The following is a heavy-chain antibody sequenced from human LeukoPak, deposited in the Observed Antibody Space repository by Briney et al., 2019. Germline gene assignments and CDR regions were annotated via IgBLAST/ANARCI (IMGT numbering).Heavy chain of an antibody. CDR2: INHSGST. V-gene: IGHV4-34*01. CDR3: AREMATTEYYFDY. J-gene: IGHJ4*02. D-gene: IGHD5-24*01. CDR1: GGSFSGYH. Sequence: SETLSLTCAVYGGSFSGYHWSWIRQPPGKGLEWIGEINHSGSTYYNPSPKSRVTISVDTSKNQFSLKLSSVTAADTAVYYCAREMATTEYYFDYWGQGTLVTVSS.